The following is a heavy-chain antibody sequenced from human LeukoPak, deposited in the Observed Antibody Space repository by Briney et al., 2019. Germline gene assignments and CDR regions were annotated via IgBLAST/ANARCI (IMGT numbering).Heavy chain of an antibody. Sequence: ASVKVSCKASGGTFSSYAISWVRQAPGQGLEWMGGIIPIFGTANYAQKFQGRVTITADESTSTAYMELSSLRSEDTAVYYCARDLDSGGGHGGVWGKGTTVTVSS. V-gene: IGHV1-69*13. CDR2: IIPIFGTA. J-gene: IGHJ6*04. CDR3: ARDLDSGGGHGGV. CDR1: GGTFSSYA. D-gene: IGHD3-22*01.